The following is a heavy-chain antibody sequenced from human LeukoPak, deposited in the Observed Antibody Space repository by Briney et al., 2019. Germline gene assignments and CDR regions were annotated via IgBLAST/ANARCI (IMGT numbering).Heavy chain of an antibody. D-gene: IGHD6-13*01. J-gene: IGHJ5*02. CDR3: AREGTYRWYNRVDP. V-gene: IGHV4-59*01. CDR1: GCSISTYS. CDR2: MYRTGST. Sequence: PSETLSLTCTVSGCSISTYSGSWVRQPPGKGLEWIGYMYRTGSTNYNPSLKSRVTITPDTSKNQFSLSLTSVTAADTAVYYFAREGTYRWYNRVDPWGQGTLVTVSS.